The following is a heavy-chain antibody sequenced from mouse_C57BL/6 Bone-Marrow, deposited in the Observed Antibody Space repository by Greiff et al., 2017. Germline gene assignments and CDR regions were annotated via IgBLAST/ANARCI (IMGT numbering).Heavy chain of an antibody. CDR3: ARYYYYGSSDYFDY. Sequence: EVNLVESGGGLVQPGGSLKLSCAASGFTFSDYYMYWVRQTPEKRLEWVAYISNGGGSTYYPDTVKGRFTISRDNAKHTLYLQMSRLKSEDTAMYYCARYYYYGSSDYFDYWGQGTTLTVSS. V-gene: IGHV5-12*01. J-gene: IGHJ2*01. CDR1: GFTFSDYY. CDR2: ISNGGGST. D-gene: IGHD1-1*01.